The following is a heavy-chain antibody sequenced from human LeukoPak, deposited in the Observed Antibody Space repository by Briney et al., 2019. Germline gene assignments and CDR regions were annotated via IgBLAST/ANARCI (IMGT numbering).Heavy chain of an antibody. D-gene: IGHD3-22*01. J-gene: IGHJ4*02. CDR2: ISGSGDRT. CDR1: GFTFSSYA. CDR3: AKDPAYDSSDYHVIFDC. V-gene: IGHV3-23*01. Sequence: PGGSLRLSCAASGFTFSSYAMSWVRQAPGKGLEWVSAISGSGDRTYYADSVKGRFTTSRDNSKNTLYLQMNSLRAEDTAIYYCAKDPAYDSSDYHVIFDCWGQGTLVTVSS.